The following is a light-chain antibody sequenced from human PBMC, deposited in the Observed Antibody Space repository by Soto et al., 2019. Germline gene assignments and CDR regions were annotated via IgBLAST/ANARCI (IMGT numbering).Light chain of an antibody. CDR1: GSNIGSNT. J-gene: IGLJ3*02. CDR3: AAWDDSLNGWV. Sequence: QSVLTQPPSASGTPGQRVTISCSGSGSNIGSNTVNWYQQFPGTAPKLLIYDNNQRPSGVPDRFSGSKSGTSASLAISGLQSEDESDYYCAAWDDSLNGWVFGGGTKLTVL. V-gene: IGLV1-44*01. CDR2: DNN.